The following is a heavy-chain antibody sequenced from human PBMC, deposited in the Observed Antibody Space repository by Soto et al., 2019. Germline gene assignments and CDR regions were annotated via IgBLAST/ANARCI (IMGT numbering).Heavy chain of an antibody. CDR1: GYTFTGYY. CDR3: ARDIADSSELSPDY. Sequence: ASVKVSCKASGYTFTGYYMHWVRQAPGQGLEWMGWINSNSGGTNYAQKFQGRVTMTRDTSISTAYMELSRLRSDDTAAYYCARDIADSSELSPDYWGQGTLVTVSS. D-gene: IGHD3-22*01. CDR2: INSNSGGT. V-gene: IGHV1-2*02. J-gene: IGHJ4*02.